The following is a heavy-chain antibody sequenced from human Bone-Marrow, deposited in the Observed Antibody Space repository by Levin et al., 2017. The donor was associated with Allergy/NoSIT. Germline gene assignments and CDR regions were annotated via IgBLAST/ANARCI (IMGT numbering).Heavy chain of an antibody. Sequence: LSLTCAASGFTFSSYSMNWVRQAPGKGLEWVSYISSSSSTIYYADSVKGRFTISRDNAKNSLYLQMNSLRDEDTAVYYCATPPREYYDSSGYYYETGWGQGTLVTVSS. CDR3: ATPPREYYDSSGYYYETG. V-gene: IGHV3-48*02. CDR2: ISSSSSTI. J-gene: IGHJ4*02. CDR1: GFTFSSYS. D-gene: IGHD3-22*01.